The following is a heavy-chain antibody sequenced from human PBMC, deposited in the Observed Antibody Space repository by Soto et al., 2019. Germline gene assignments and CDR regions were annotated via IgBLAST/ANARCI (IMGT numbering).Heavy chain of an antibody. V-gene: IGHV4-59*11. CDR1: GGSINGHY. Sequence: QVRLQESGPGLVKPSETLSLTCSVSGGSINGHYWSWFRQSPGDRPEYIGCAYYDGSTDYCPSLKSRVNISVDTSKNQFSLSLRSATVADSAVYFCARGRNWFHPWGQGARVSVAS. CDR3: ARGRNWFHP. J-gene: IGHJ5*02. CDR2: AYYDGST.